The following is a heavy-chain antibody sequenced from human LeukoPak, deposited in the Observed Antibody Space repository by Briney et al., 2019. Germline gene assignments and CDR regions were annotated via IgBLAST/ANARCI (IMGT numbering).Heavy chain of an antibody. J-gene: IGHJ4*02. V-gene: IGHV4-61*01. Sequence: PSETLPLTCTVSGGSVSSGSYYWSWIRQPPGKGLEWIGYIYYSGSTNYSPSLKSRVTISVDTSKNQFSLKLTSVTAADTAVYYCASVRSGRYYFDYWGQGTLVTVSS. CDR1: GGSVSSGSYY. CDR3: ASVRSGRYYFDY. CDR2: IYYSGST. D-gene: IGHD5-24*01.